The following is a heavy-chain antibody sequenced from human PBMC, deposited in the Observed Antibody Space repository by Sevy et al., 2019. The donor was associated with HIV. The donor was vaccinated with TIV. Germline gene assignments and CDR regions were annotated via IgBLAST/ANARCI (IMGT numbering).Heavy chain of an antibody. CDR2: INPGGGSP. D-gene: IGHD1-26*01. V-gene: IGHV1-46*01. CDR1: GYTFTNYY. CDR3: ARDRGWEPDRLYFYGMDV. J-gene: IGHJ6*02. Sequence: ASVKVSCKASGYTFTNYYIHWVRQAPGHGLEWMGIINPGGGSPRYAQRFKGRVTMTRDTSTSTLYMDLSSLRSEDTAVYYCARDRGWEPDRLYFYGMDVWGQGTTVTVSS.